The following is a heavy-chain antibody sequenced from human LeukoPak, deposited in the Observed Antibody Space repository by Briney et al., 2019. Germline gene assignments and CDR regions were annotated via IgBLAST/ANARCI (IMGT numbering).Heavy chain of an antibody. CDR2: ISYDVSNK. D-gene: IGHD5-18*01. Sequence: QAGGSLRLSCAASEFTFSSYTMHWVRQAPGKGLEWVAVISYDVSNKYYADSVKGRFTISRDNSKNTLYLQMNSLGAEDTAVYYCARVDRAMLTVYYYYMDVWGKGTTVTVSS. CDR3: ARVDRAMLTVYYYYMDV. J-gene: IGHJ6*03. CDR1: EFTFSSYT. V-gene: IGHV3-30-3*01.